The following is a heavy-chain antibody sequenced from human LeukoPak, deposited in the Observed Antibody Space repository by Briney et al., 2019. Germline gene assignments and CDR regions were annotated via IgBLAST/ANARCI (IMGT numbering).Heavy chain of an antibody. D-gene: IGHD6-6*01. Sequence: ASVKVSCKTSGYTFTIYNINWVRQATGQGLEWMGWMNPNSGNTGYARKFQGRVTITRNTSISTAYMELSSLRSEDTAIYYCARADGSSSIDYYHLDVWGKGTTVTVSS. J-gene: IGHJ6*03. V-gene: IGHV1-8*03. CDR1: GYTFTIYN. CDR2: MNPNSGNT. CDR3: ARADGSSSIDYYHLDV.